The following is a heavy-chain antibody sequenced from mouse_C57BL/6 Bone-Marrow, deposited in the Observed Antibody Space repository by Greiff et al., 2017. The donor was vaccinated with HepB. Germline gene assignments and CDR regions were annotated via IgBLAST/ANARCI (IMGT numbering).Heavy chain of an antibody. D-gene: IGHD2-2*01. Sequence: QVQLQQSGAELARPGASVKLSCKASGYTFTSYWMDWVKQRPGQGLEWIGNIYPSDSETHYNQKFKDKASLTVDKSSSTAYMQLSSLTSEDSAVYYCARELWLRRGYFDYWGQGTTLTVSS. J-gene: IGHJ2*01. CDR1: GYTFTSYW. CDR2: IYPSDSET. V-gene: IGHV1-61*01. CDR3: ARELWLRRGYFDY.